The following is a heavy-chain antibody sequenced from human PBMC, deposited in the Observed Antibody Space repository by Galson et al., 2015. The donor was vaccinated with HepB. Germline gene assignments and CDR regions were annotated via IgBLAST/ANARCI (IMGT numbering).Heavy chain of an antibody. Sequence: SVKVSCKASGYTFTNYLINWVRQAPGQRLEWMGWINTNTGNPTYAQGFTGRFVFSLDTSVTTAYVQISSLKSEDTAVYYCTRGSYTSAWYWAYWGQGTLVTVSS. CDR2: INTNTGNP. J-gene: IGHJ4*02. D-gene: IGHD6-13*01. CDR1: GYTFTNYL. CDR3: TRGSYTSAWYWAY. V-gene: IGHV7-4-1*02.